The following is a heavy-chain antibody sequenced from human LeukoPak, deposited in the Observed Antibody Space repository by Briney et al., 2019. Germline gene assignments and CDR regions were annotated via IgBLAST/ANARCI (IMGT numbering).Heavy chain of an antibody. D-gene: IGHD6-13*01. V-gene: IGHV3-23*01. J-gene: IGHJ4*02. CDR3: AKGVGIAAAGDYFDY. CDR1: RFTFSSYA. Sequence: SGGSLRLSCAASRFTFSSYAMSWLRQAPGKGLELVSAISGSGGSTYYADSVKGRFTISRDNSKNTLYLQMNSLRAEDTAVYYCAKGVGIAAAGDYFDYWGQGTLVTVSS. CDR2: ISGSGGST.